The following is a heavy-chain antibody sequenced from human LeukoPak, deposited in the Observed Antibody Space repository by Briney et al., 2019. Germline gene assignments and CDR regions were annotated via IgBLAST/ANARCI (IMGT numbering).Heavy chain of an antibody. V-gene: IGHV4-34*01. CDR1: GGSFSGYY. CDR3: ARAGYSSGWYLPNYYYGMDV. J-gene: IGHJ6*02. Sequence: NASETLSLTCAVYGGSFSGYYWSWIRQPPGKGLEWIGEINHSGSTNYNPSLKSRVTISVDTSKNQFSLKLSSVTAADTAVYYCARAGYSSGWYLPNYYYGMDVWGQGTTVTVSS. D-gene: IGHD6-19*01. CDR2: INHSGST.